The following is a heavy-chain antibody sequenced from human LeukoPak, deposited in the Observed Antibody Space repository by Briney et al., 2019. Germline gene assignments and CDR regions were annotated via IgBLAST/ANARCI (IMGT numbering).Heavy chain of an antibody. J-gene: IGHJ3*02. CDR1: GFTFSSYG. V-gene: IGHV3-23*01. CDR3: AKDLGGYNYGAAFDI. D-gene: IGHD5-24*01. CDR2: ISGSGGST. Sequence: GGSLRLSCAASGFTFSSYGMHWVRQAPGKGLEWVSAISGSGGSTYYADSVKGRFTISRDNSKNTLYLQMNSLRAEDTAVYYCAKDLGGYNYGAAFDIWGQGTMVTVSS.